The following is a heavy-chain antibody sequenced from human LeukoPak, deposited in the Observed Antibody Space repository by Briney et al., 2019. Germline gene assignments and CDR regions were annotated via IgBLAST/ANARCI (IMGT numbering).Heavy chain of an antibody. CDR1: GYTFTSYG. Sequence: ASVKVSCKASGYTFTSYGISWVRQATGQGLEWMGWMNPNSGNTGYAQKFQGRVTMTRNTSISTAYMELSSLRSEDTAVYYCARQGGPVPAAMEIDYWGQGTLVTVSS. CDR3: ARQGGPVPAAMEIDY. V-gene: IGHV1-8*02. CDR2: MNPNSGNT. J-gene: IGHJ4*02. D-gene: IGHD2-2*01.